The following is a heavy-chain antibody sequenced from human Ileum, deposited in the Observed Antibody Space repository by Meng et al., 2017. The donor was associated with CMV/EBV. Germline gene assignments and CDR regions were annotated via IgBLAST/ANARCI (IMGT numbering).Heavy chain of an antibody. CDR2: MNGGSGNQ. D-gene: IGHD2-21*01. V-gene: IGHV1-3*01. CDR1: GDTSRTFT. CDR3: ARIALALRRHPYYEY. Sequence: SGDTSRTFTCDWMHQVQGERVEGMGWMNGGSGNQEDSRKVQNRVTRTRDTTATTAYMEWNSLSSEDTANYFGARIALALRRHPYYEYWGQGTLVTVSS. J-gene: IGHJ4*02.